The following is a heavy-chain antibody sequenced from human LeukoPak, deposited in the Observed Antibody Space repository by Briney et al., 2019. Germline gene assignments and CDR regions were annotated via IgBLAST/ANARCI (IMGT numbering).Heavy chain of an antibody. D-gene: IGHD1-14*01. CDR1: GFTFSDYY. CDR2: ISSRGSTI. Sequence: GGSLRLSCAASGFTFSDYYMSWIRQAPGKGLEWVSYISSRGSTIYYADSVKGRFTISRDNAKNSLYLQMNSLRAEDTAVYYCARDLNPYDAFDIWGQGTMVTVSS. CDR3: ARDLNPYDAFDI. J-gene: IGHJ3*02. V-gene: IGHV3-11*01.